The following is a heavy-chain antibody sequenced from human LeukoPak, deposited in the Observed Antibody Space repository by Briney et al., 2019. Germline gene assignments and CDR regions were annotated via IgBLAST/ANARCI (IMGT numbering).Heavy chain of an antibody. CDR1: GYTFTSYY. D-gene: IGHD6-13*01. CDR2: INPSGGST. CDR3: ARDQLPGIAAAGTIDY. V-gene: IGHV1-46*01. J-gene: IGHJ4*02. Sequence: WASVKVSCKASGYTFTSYYMHWVRQAPGRGLEWMGIINPSGGSTSYAQKFQGRVTMTRDTSTSTVYMELSSLRSEDTAVYYCARDQLPGIAAAGTIDYWGQGTLVTVSS.